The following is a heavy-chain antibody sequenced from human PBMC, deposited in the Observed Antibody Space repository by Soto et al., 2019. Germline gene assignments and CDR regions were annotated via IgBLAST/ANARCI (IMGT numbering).Heavy chain of an antibody. CDR3: AKDAIFGVMDV. CDR1: GFSFSSYA. CDR2: ISGSGVST. J-gene: IGHJ6*02. Sequence: GGSLGLSGAASGFSFSSYAMSGVRQAPGKGLEWVSAISGSGVSTYYADSVKGRFTISRDNPKNTLYLQMNSLRAEDTAVYHCAKDAIFGVMDVWGQGTTVTVSS. D-gene: IGHD3-3*01. V-gene: IGHV3-23*01.